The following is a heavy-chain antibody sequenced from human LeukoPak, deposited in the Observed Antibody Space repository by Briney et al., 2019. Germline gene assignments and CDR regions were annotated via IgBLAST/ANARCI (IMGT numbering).Heavy chain of an antibody. V-gene: IGHV4-61*10. Sequence: SETLSLTCTVSGGSISSGSYYWSWIRQPAGKGLEWIGYIYYSGSTNYNPSLKSRVTISVDTSKNQFSLKLSSVTAADTAVYYCARDVGVPAAPHGFDYWGQGTLVTVSS. J-gene: IGHJ4*02. CDR3: ARDVGVPAAPHGFDY. CDR1: GGSISSGSYY. D-gene: IGHD2-2*01. CDR2: IYYSGST.